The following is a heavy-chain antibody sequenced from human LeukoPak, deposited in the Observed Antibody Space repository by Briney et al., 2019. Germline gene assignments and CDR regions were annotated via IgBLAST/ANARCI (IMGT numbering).Heavy chain of an antibody. J-gene: IGHJ6*02. Sequence: GGSLRLSCSASGFTFSTYAMHWVRQAPGKGLEWVASINHNGNVNYYVDSVKGRFTISRDNAKNSLYLQMSNLRAEDTAVYFCARGGGLDVWGQGATVTVSS. V-gene: IGHV3-7*03. CDR2: INHNGNVN. CDR1: GFTFSTYA. D-gene: IGHD3-16*01. CDR3: ARGGGLDV.